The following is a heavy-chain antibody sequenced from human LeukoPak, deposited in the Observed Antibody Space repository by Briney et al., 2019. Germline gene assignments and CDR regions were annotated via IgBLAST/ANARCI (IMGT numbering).Heavy chain of an antibody. V-gene: IGHV4-30-4*01. Sequence: SETLSLTCTVSGGSISNGGYFWSWIRQPPGKGLEWIGYTFYSGSAYYNPSLKSPLTISIDTSKNQFSLKLRSVTAADTAVYYCATYYYDSSGSPAYYFDFWGQGTLVAVSS. CDR3: ATYYYDSSGSPAYYFDF. CDR1: GGSISNGGYF. D-gene: IGHD3-22*01. J-gene: IGHJ4*02. CDR2: TFYSGSA.